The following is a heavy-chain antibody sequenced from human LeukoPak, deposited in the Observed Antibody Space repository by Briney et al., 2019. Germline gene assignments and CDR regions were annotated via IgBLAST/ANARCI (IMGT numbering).Heavy chain of an antibody. Sequence: SVKVSCKASVGTFSNYAFNWVRPAPGQGLDWMGGSIPILRIADYAQRFQGRVTITTDESTDTAYMDLSSLTSEDTAVYYCARSSTAVGGLGDSGGWFGPSGQGTLVVVSS. V-gene: IGHV1-69*05. J-gene: IGHJ5*02. CDR2: SIPILRIA. D-gene: IGHD4-23*01. CDR1: VGTFSNYA. CDR3: ARSSTAVGGLGDSGGWFGP.